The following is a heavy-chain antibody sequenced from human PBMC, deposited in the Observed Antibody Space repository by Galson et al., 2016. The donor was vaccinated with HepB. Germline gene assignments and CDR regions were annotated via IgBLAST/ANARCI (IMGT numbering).Heavy chain of an antibody. J-gene: IGHJ3*02. CDR3: AKDIPPRGHDAFDI. D-gene: IGHD2-21*01. V-gene: IGHV3-23*01. CDR1: GFTFRSYD. CDR2: INYSGSNT. Sequence: LRLSCAASGFTFRSYDMSWVRQAPGKGLEWVSGINYSGSNTYYADSVMGRFTISRDNSKNTLYLQMNSLRAEDTAIYYCAKDIPPRGHDAFDIWGRGTMVTVSS.